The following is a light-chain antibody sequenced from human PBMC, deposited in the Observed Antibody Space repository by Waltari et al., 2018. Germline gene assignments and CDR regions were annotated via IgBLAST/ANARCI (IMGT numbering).Light chain of an antibody. CDR3: CSFTSRSTWV. J-gene: IGLJ3*02. CDR1: SRDVGGYNY. Sequence: QSALTQPAPVAGSPGQAIPISCTATSRDVGGYNYVYWYQQRPVNVPKLLIFDVRNRPSGVSTRFSGSKSGNTASLTISGLQAEDESGYYCCSFTSRSTWVFGGGTKLTVL. CDR2: DVR. V-gene: IGLV2-14*01.